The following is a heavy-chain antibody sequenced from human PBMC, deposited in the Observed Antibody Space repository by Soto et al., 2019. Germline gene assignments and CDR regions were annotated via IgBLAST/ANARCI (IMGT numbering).Heavy chain of an antibody. CDR1: GGSFSGYY. Sequence: QVQLQQWGAGLLKPSETLSLTCAVYGGSFSGYYWSWIRQPPGKGLEWVGEINHSGSTSYNPSLKSRVTITVDTSKNQFSRRLSSVTAADTAVYYCARGYAAPRAADWGQGTLVTVSS. V-gene: IGHV4-34*01. J-gene: IGHJ4*02. D-gene: IGHD2-15*01. CDR3: ARGYAAPRAAD. CDR2: INHSGST.